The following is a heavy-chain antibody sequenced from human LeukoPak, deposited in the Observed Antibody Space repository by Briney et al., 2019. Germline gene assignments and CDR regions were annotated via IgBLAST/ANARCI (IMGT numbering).Heavy chain of an antibody. J-gene: IGHJ4*02. CDR2: IRSKAYGGTT. CDR3: TGSFGELTFFDY. D-gene: IGHD3-10*01. CDR1: GFTFDDYG. Sequence: PGGSLRLSCAASGFTFDDYGMSWVRQAPGKGLEWVGFIRSKAYGGTTENAASVKGRFTISRDDSKSIAYLQMNSLKTEDTAVYYCTGSFGELTFFDYWGLGTLVTVSS. V-gene: IGHV3-49*04.